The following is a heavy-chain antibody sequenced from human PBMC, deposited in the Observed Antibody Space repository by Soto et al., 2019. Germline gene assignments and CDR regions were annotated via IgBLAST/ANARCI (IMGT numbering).Heavy chain of an antibody. J-gene: IGHJ4*02. CDR3: ARDGGGYSYEYYFDY. CDR1: GYTFTSYA. Sequence: ASVKVSCKASGYTFTSYAMHWVRQAPGQRLEWMGWINAGNGNTKYSQKFQGRVTITRDTSASTAYMELSSLRSEDTAVYYCARDGGGYSYEYYFDYWGQGTLVTVSS. V-gene: IGHV1-3*01. CDR2: INAGNGNT. D-gene: IGHD5-18*01.